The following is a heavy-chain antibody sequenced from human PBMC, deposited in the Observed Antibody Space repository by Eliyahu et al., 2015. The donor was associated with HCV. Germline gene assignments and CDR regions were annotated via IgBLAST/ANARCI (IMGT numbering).Heavy chain of an antibody. CDR2: ISYDGSNK. CDR1: DFTFSSYG. CDR3: AKDLRPGHGGNYGLVDY. V-gene: IGHV3-30*18. D-gene: IGHD4-23*01. J-gene: IGHJ4*02. Sequence: QVQLVESGGGVVQPGRSLRLSCAASDFTFSSYGMHWVRQAPGKGLEWVAVISYDGSNKYYADSVKGRFTISRDNSKNTLYLQMNSLRAEDTAVYYCAKDLRPGHGGNYGLVDYWGQGTLVTVSS.